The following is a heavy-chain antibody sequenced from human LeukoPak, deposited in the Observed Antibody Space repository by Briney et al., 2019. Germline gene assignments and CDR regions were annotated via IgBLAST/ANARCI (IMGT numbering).Heavy chain of an antibody. CDR3: ARGASSGYRIDY. V-gene: IGHV3-23*01. CDR1: GFTFSNDG. Sequence: GGSLRLSCAASGFTFSNDGMSWVRQAPGKGLEWVSVISGSGGVTYYADSVKGRFTISRDNAKNTLYLQMNSLTAEDTALYYCARGASSGYRIDYWGQGTLVTVSS. D-gene: IGHD5-18*01. J-gene: IGHJ4*02. CDR2: ISGSGGVT.